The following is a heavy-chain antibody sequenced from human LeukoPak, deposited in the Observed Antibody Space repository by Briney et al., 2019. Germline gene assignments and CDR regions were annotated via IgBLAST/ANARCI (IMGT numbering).Heavy chain of an antibody. J-gene: IGHJ3*02. CDR2: FDPEDGET. D-gene: IGHD1-26*01. CDR1: GYTLTELS. V-gene: IGHV1-24*01. Sequence: ASVKVSCKVSGYTLTELSMHWVRQAPGKGLEWMGGFDPEDGETIYAQKFQGRVTMTEDTSTDTAYMELSSPRSEDTAVYYCATELELLRAFDIWGQGTMVTVSS. CDR3: ATELELLRAFDI.